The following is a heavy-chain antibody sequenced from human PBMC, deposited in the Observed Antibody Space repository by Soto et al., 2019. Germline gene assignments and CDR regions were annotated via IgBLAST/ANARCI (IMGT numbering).Heavy chain of an antibody. J-gene: IGHJ4*02. CDR1: GGSMNKFF. CDR2: ISNSGST. D-gene: IGHD2-2*03. CDR3: ARYLFGGYCLAY. Sequence: PSETLSLTCTVSGGSMNKFFWSWIRQPPGKGLEWIGFISNSGSTNYNPSLKSRVIISLDTSKNLPSLKLSSVTAADSAMYYCARYLFGGYCLAYWDQGALDTVSS. V-gene: IGHV4-59*08.